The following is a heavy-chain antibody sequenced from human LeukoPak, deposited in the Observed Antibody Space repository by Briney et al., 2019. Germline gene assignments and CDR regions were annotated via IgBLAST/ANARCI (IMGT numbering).Heavy chain of an antibody. J-gene: IGHJ6*03. D-gene: IGHD3-10*01. CDR2: IYTSGTT. CDR3: ARDDYYGSGNMDV. Sequence: SETLSLTCTVSGGSISSGNYYWSWIRQPAGKGPEWIGRIYTSGTTNYNPSLKSRVTISLNTSKNQFSLKLSSVTAADPAVYYCARDDYYGSGNMDVWGKGTTVTVSS. CDR1: GGSISSGNYY. V-gene: IGHV4-61*02.